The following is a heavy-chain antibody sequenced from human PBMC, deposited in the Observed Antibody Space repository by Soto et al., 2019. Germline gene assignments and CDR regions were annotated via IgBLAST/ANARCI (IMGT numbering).Heavy chain of an antibody. CDR2: IYWNDDK. V-gene: IGHV2-5*01. Sequence: SGPTLVNPTQTLTLTCTFSGFSLSTSGVGVGWIRQPPGKALEWLALIYWNDDKRYSPSLKSRLTVTKDTSKNQVVLTMTNMDPVDTATYYCAHENHQFSRFDPWGQGTLVTVSS. CDR1: GFSLSTSGVG. J-gene: IGHJ5*02. CDR3: AHENHQFSRFDP.